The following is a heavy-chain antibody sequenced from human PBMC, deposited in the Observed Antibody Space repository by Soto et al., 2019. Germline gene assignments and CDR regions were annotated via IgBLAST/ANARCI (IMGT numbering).Heavy chain of an antibody. CDR3: ARDFFSWKYSSGWYTSEMVDY. J-gene: IGHJ4*02. D-gene: IGHD6-19*01. CDR2: ISSSGSTI. V-gene: IGHV3-11*01. CDR1: GFTFSDYY. Sequence: QVQLVESGGGLVKPGGSLRLSCAASGFTFSDYYMSWIRQAPGKGLEWVSYISSSGSTIYYADSVKGRFTISRDNAKNSLYLQMNSLRAEDTAVYYCARDFFSWKYSSGWYTSEMVDYWGQGTLVTVSS.